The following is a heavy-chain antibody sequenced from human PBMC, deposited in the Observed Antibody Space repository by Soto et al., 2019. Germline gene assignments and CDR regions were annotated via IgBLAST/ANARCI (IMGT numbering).Heavy chain of an antibody. J-gene: IGHJ1*01. CDR3: VKDESINWYSGHFRH. CDR2: INWNSGSI. Sequence: PGGSLRLSCAASGFNFRNYAMHWVRQVPGKGLEWVSGINWNSGSIGYADSVKGRFAISRDNAKNSLHLQMNSLRAEDTAFYYCVKDESINWYSGHFRHWGQGTLVTVSS. V-gene: IGHV3-9*01. D-gene: IGHD6-13*01. CDR1: GFNFRNYA.